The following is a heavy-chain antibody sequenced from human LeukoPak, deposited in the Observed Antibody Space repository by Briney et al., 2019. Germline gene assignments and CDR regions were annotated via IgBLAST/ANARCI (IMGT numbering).Heavy chain of an antibody. CDR2: IRSKANTYST. CDR3: SRHKNGDTAMVMTPFDY. CDR1: GFTFSGSA. V-gene: IGHV3-73*01. J-gene: IGHJ4*02. D-gene: IGHD5-18*01. Sequence: PGGSLRLSXAASGFTFSGSAMHWVRQASGKGLEWVGRIRSKANTYSTAYAASVKGRFTISRDDSKNTAYLQMNSLKTEDTAVYYCSRHKNGDTAMVMTPFDYWGQGTLVTVSP.